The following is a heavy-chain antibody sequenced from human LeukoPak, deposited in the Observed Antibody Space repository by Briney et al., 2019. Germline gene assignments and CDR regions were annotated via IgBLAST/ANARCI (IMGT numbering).Heavy chain of an antibody. D-gene: IGHD3-3*01. CDR3: ARDFWSGYYTED. J-gene: IGHJ4*02. CDR1: GFTFSLYA. Sequence: GGSLRLSCAASGFTFSLYAMNWVRQAPGKGLEWISYISGSSSGSTSIIHYADSVKGRFTISRDNAKNSLHLQMDSLSAEDTAVYYCARDFWSGYYTEDWGQGALVIVSS. CDR2: ISGSSSGSTSII. V-gene: IGHV3-48*04.